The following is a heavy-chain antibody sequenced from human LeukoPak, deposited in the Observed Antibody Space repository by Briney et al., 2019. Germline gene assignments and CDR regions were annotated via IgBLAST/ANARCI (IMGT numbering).Heavy chain of an antibody. Sequence: GGSLRLSCAASGFTVSSNYMSWVRQASGKGLEWVSVIYSGGSTYYADSVKGRFTISRDNSKNTLYLQMNSLRAEDTAVYYCARDLGVFYCGGDCLGFDYWGQGTLVTVSS. V-gene: IGHV3-53*01. CDR1: GFTVSSNY. D-gene: IGHD2-21*02. J-gene: IGHJ4*02. CDR3: ARDLGVFYCGGDCLGFDY. CDR2: IYSGGST.